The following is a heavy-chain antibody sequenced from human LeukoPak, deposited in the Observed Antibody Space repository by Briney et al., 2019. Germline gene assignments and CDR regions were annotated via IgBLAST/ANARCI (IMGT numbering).Heavy chain of an antibody. CDR2: INTDGTSS. CDR3: AKSPGVLLWFGSFDY. CDR1: GSTFTSYS. J-gene: IGHJ4*02. Sequence: GGSLRLSCAATGSTFTSYSMHWVRQAPGRGLVWVSRINTDGTSSGYADSVKGRFTISRDNAKSTLYLQMNGLRAEDTAVYYCAKSPGVLLWFGSFDYWGQGTLVTVSS. D-gene: IGHD3-10*01. V-gene: IGHV3-74*01.